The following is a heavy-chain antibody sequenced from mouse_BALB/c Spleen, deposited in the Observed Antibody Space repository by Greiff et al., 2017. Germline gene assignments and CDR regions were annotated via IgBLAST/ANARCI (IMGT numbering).Heavy chain of an antibody. V-gene: IGHV1-12*01. J-gene: IGHJ2*01. CDR1: GYTFTSYN. CDR2: IYPGNGDT. CDR3: ARWDGSSYGY. Sequence: QVQLQQPGAELVKPGASVKMSCKASGYTFTSYNMHWVKQTPGQGLEWIGAIYPGNGDTSYNQKFKGKATLTADKSSSTAYMQLSSLTSEDSAVYYCARWDGSSYGYWGQGTTLTVSS. D-gene: IGHD1-1*01.